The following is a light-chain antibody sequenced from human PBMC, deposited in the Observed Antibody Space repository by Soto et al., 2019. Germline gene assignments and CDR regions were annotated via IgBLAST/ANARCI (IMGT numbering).Light chain of an antibody. CDR1: QVIGVS. J-gene: IGKJ4*01. CDR3: QKENSAALT. CDR2: AAS. V-gene: IGKV1-27*01. Sequence: DSQMTQSPSSLSASFGDRVTITLRASQVIGVSLAWFQQKPVNAPKLLIYAASTLQSGVPSRFSCSGSGTAFTNTSINLPPEDVATYDCQKENSAALTFGVGTKVEIK.